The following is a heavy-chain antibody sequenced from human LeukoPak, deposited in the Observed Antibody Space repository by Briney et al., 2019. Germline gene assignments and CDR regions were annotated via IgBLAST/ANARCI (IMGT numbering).Heavy chain of an antibody. CDR3: ARVGGGSYWGGEEFDY. CDR2: INPNSGHR. CDR1: GYTFTSLD. V-gene: IGHV1-8*01. D-gene: IGHD1-26*01. Sequence: ASVKISCKASGYTFTSLDINWVRQATGQGLEWMGWINPNSGHRGYAQQFQGRVTITRDTSISTAYMELTSLRSDDTAVYYCARVGGGSYWGGEEFDYWGQGTLVTVSS. J-gene: IGHJ4*02.